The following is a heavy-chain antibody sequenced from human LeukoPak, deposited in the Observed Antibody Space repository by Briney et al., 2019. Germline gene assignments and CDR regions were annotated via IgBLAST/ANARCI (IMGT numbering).Heavy chain of an antibody. J-gene: IGHJ6*02. CDR2: ISAYNRNT. Sequence: GASVTVSCKASGYTFTSYGISWVRQAPGQGRERMGCISAYNRNTNYAQKFQGRVTMTTATSPSTAYMELRSLRSDDTAVYYCARGGNWNYAMDVWGQGTTVTVSS. D-gene: IGHD1-1*01. V-gene: IGHV1-18*01. CDR1: GYTFTSYG. CDR3: ARGGNWNYAMDV.